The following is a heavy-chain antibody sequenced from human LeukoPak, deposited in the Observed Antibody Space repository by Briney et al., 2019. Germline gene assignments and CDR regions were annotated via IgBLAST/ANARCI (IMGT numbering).Heavy chain of an antibody. CDR1: GGSFSGYY. V-gene: IGHV4-34*01. CDR2: INHCGST. D-gene: IGHD1-26*01. CDR3: ARGGIGRSRNWFDP. J-gene: IGHJ5*02. Sequence: SETLSLTCAVYGGSFSGYYWGWIRQPPGKGLEWIGEINHCGSTNYNPSLKSRVTISVDTSQNQFSLKLSSVTAADTAVYYCARGGIGRSRNWFDPWGQGTLVTVSS.